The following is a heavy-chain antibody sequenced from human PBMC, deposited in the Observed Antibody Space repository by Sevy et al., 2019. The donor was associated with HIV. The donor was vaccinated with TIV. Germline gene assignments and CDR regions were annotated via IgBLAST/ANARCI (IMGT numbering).Heavy chain of an antibody. CDR2: MKPDSGGP. Sequence: ASVKVSCKASGYTFAGYYMHWMRQAPGQGLEWMGWMKPDSGGPTCAPKFQGRVTLTRDTSISTDYMDLSRLKSDDTAVYYCVRDDRDGYFEYWGQGTLVTVSS. V-gene: IGHV1-2*02. CDR3: VRDDRDGYFEY. CDR1: GYTFAGYY. J-gene: IGHJ4*02.